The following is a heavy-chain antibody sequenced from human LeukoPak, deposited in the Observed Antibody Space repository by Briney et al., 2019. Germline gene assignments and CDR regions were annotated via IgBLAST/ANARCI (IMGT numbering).Heavy chain of an antibody. CDR3: ASGPEGYSSSWYYY. CDR1: GYTFTGYY. D-gene: IGHD6-13*01. J-gene: IGHJ4*02. CDR2: INPNSGGT. Sequence: EASVKVSCKASGYTFTGYYMHWVRQAPGQGLEWMGWINPNSGGTNYAQKFQGRVTMTRDTSISTAYMKLSRLRSDDTAVYYCASGPEGYSSSWYYYWGQGTLVTVSS. V-gene: IGHV1-2*02.